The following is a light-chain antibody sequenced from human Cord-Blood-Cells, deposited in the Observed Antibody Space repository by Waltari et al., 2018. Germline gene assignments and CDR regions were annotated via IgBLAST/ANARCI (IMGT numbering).Light chain of an antibody. Sequence: EITMTQPPAIMSVSPGAGATLSCRASQRVSSNLAWYQQKPGQAPRLLIYGASSRAPGIPARFSGSGSGTKFTLTISSLQSEDFAVYYCHQYNNWPPCTFGQGTKLEIK. CDR2: GAS. J-gene: IGKJ2*02. V-gene: IGKV3-15*01. CDR3: HQYNNWPPCT. CDR1: QRVSSN.